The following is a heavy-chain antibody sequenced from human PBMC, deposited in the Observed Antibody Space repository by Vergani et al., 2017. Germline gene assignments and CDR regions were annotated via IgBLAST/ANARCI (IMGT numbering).Heavy chain of an antibody. Sequence: QVQLQESGPGLVKPSETLSLTCTVSGGSISSYYWSWIRQPPGKGLEWIGYIYYSGSTNYNPSLKSRVTISVDTSKNQFSLKLSSVTAADTAVYYCAKSASVSMSLPNWFESWGQGTHVTVS. CDR2: IYYSGST. CDR1: GGSISSYY. V-gene: IGHV4-59*01. CDR3: AKSASVSMSLPNWFES. J-gene: IGHJ5*01.